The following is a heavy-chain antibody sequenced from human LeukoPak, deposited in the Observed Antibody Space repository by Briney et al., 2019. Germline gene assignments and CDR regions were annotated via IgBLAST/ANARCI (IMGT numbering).Heavy chain of an antibody. Sequence: PSETLSVTCTVSGGSISSSSYYWGWIRQPPGKGLEWIGSIYYSGSTYYNPSLKSRVTISVDTSKNQFSLKLSSVTAADTAVYYCASFDYYDSSGFDYWGQGTLVTVSS. CDR1: GGSISSSSYY. J-gene: IGHJ4*02. CDR3: ASFDYYDSSGFDY. V-gene: IGHV4-39*01. CDR2: IYYSGST. D-gene: IGHD3-22*01.